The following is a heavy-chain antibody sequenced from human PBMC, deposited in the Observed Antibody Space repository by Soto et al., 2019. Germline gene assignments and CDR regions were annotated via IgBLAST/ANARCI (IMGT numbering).Heavy chain of an antibody. CDR1: GFSFSTYG. Sequence: QVQLVESGGGVVQPGRSLKLSCAASGFSFSTYGFHWVRQAPGTGPEWVAVIWFDGSKKYYADSVEGRFTISRDNSKNTLFLQMNTLRDEDTAVYYCARDPASVGYHFDLWGQGTLVTVSS. D-gene: IGHD6-13*01. CDR3: ARDPASVGYHFDL. V-gene: IGHV3-33*01. J-gene: IGHJ4*02. CDR2: IWFDGSKK.